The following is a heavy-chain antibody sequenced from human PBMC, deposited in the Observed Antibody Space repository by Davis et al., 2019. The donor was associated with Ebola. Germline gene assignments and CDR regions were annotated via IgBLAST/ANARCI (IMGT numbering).Heavy chain of an antibody. V-gene: IGHV1-18*04. D-gene: IGHD1-1*01. CDR3: ARAQFPTTSDH. J-gene: IGHJ4*02. CDR2: INPHNGNT. CDR1: GYTFSGYY. Sequence: ASVKVSCKASGYTFSGYYINWVRQAPGQGLEWMGWINPHNGNTNYAQNVQGRVTMTTDTSTSTAYMEVGSLRSDDTAVYYCARAQFPTTSDHWGQGTLVTVSS.